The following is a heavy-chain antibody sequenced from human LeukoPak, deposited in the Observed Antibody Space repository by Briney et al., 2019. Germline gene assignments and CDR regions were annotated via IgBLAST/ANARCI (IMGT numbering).Heavy chain of an antibody. CDR1: GFTFSSYA. CDR2: ISGSGGST. Sequence: TGGSLRLSCAASGFTFSSYAMSWVRQAPGKGLEWVSAISGSGGSTYYADSVKGRFTISRDNSKNTLYLQMNSLRAEDTAVYYCAKGDRRTPRLVKVDYWGQGTLVTVSS. J-gene: IGHJ4*02. CDR3: AKGDRRTPRLVKVDY. V-gene: IGHV3-23*01. D-gene: IGHD3-22*01.